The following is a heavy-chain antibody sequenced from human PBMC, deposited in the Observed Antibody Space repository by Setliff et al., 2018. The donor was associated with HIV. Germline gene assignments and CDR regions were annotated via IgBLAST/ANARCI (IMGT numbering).Heavy chain of an antibody. CDR3: VATTHNFWSAYTP. Sequence: SETLSLTCAVSGYSISNGYYWGWIRQPPGKGLEWIGIIYHSGNTYYNPSLKSRLTISVDTSKNHFSLRLNSVTAADTAVYYCVATTHNFWSAYTPWGQGTPVTVSS. CDR1: GYSISNGYY. J-gene: IGHJ5*02. CDR2: IYHSGNT. D-gene: IGHD3-3*01. V-gene: IGHV4-38-2*01.